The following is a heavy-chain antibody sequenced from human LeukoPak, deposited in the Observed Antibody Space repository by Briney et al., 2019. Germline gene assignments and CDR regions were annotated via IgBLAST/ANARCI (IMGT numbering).Heavy chain of an antibody. D-gene: IGHD5-18*01. CDR1: GGSISTYY. J-gene: IGHJ6*03. Sequence: SETLSLTCTFSGGSISTYYWSWIRQTPGKGLEWVGYIYYSGSTHYNPSLKSRVTISVDTSKNQFSLKLSSVTAADTAVYYCAGGYSYGSTYYYMDVWGKGTTVTISS. CDR3: AGGYSYGSTYYYMDV. CDR2: IYYSGST. V-gene: IGHV4-59*01.